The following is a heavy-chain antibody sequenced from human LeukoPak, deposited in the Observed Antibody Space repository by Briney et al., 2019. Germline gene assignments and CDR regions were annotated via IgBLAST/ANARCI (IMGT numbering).Heavy chain of an antibody. CDR2: INSDGSST. CDR3: ARRRFVDTAMDDDY. Sequence: GGSLRLSCAASGFTFSSYWMHWVRQARGKGLVWVSRINSDGSSTSYADSVKGRFTISRDNAKNTLYLQMNSLRAEDTAVYYCARRRFVDTAMDDDYWGQGTLVTVSP. V-gene: IGHV3-74*01. J-gene: IGHJ4*02. D-gene: IGHD5-18*01. CDR1: GFTFSSYW.